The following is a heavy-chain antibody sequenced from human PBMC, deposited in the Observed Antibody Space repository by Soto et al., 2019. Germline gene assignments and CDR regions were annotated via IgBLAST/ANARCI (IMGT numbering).Heavy chain of an antibody. D-gene: IGHD2-15*01. Sequence: QVQLQESGPGLVKPSGTLSLICAVSGGSISSSNWWSWVRQPPGKGLEWIGEIYHSGSTNYNPSLTSRITISVDKSKNQFSLKLSSVTAADTAVYYCARDCSGGSCYSNYWGQGTLVTVSS. V-gene: IGHV4-4*02. J-gene: IGHJ4*02. CDR1: GGSISSSNW. CDR2: IYHSGST. CDR3: ARDCSGGSCYSNY.